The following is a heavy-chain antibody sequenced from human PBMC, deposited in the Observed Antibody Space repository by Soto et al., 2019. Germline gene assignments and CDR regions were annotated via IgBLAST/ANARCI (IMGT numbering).Heavy chain of an antibody. CDR3: AKDSIVGTSREYFDS. V-gene: IGHV3-30*18. D-gene: IGHD1-26*01. CDR1: GFTFSDYG. CDR2: ISYDGTKK. J-gene: IGHJ4*02. Sequence: PGGSLRLSCAASGFTFSDYGMHWVRQAPGKGLEWVAVISYDGTKKYYGDSVKGRFTISRDDSENTLYLQMNSLSAEDTAVYYCAKDSIVGTSREYFDSWGQGTLVTVSS.